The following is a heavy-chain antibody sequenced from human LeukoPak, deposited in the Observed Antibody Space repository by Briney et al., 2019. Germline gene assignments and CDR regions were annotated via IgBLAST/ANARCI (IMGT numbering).Heavy chain of an antibody. CDR3: ARELKVGATLDY. CDR1: GGTFSSYA. D-gene: IGHD1-26*01. CDR2: IIPILGIA. J-gene: IGHJ4*02. V-gene: IGHV1-69*04. Sequence: WASVKVSCKASGGTFSSYAISWVRQAPGQGLEWMGRIIPILGIANYAQKFQGRVTITADKSTSTAYMELSSLRSEDTAVYYCARELKVGATLDYWGQGTLVTVSS.